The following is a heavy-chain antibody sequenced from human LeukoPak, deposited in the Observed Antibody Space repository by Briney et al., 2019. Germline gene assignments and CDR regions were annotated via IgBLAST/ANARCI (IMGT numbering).Heavy chain of an antibody. CDR1: GGSISTSNYY. V-gene: IGHV4-39*07. Sequence: SETLSLTCTVSGGSISTSNYYWGWVRQPPGKGLEWIGNIFYSGSTYYSPSLKSRVTISLDTSRNQFSLRLNSVTAADTAVYYCARVSYDFWSRYYYYMDVWGKGTTVTVSS. CDR2: IFYSGST. D-gene: IGHD3-3*01. CDR3: ARVSYDFWSRYYYYMDV. J-gene: IGHJ6*03.